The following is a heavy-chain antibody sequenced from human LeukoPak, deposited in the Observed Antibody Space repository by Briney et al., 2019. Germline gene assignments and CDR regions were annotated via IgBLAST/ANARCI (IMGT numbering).Heavy chain of an antibody. D-gene: IGHD3-3*01. J-gene: IGHJ4*02. CDR3: AREDYDFWSGYFN. V-gene: IGHV1-3*01. Sequence: APVTVSCTASGYTFTSYAMHWVRQAPGQRLEWMGWINAGNGNTKYSQKFQGRVTITRDTSASTAYMELSSLRSEDTAVYYCAREDYDFWSGYFNWGQGTLVTVSS. CDR1: GYTFTSYA. CDR2: INAGNGNT.